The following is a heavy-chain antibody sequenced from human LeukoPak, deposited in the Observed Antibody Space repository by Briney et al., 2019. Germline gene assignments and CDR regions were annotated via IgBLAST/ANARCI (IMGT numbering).Heavy chain of an antibody. V-gene: IGHV3-7*03. Sequence: PGGSLRLSCAASGFTFSSWWMSWVRQAPGKGLEWVAHINQDGSERDYVDSVKGRFTISRDNAKNSLYVQRNSLRAEDTAVYYCARGHYGLDVWGKGTTVTVSS. J-gene: IGHJ6*04. CDR1: GFTFSSWW. CDR3: ARGHYGLDV. CDR2: INQDGSER.